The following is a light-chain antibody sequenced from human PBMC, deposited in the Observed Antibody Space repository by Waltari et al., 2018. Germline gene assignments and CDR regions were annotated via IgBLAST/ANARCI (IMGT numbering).Light chain of an antibody. V-gene: IGKV3-20*01. CDR3: QHYGSSPWT. CDR1: QRVSSSY. CDR2: GAS. Sequence: DIVLTQSPGTLSLSPGQSATLPCRASQRVSSSYLAWYQQKPGPPPRLLLYGASSRATGIPDRFSGSWCGTDFTITISRLEPEDLVVYYWQHYGSSPWTFGQGTKVEIK. J-gene: IGKJ1*01.